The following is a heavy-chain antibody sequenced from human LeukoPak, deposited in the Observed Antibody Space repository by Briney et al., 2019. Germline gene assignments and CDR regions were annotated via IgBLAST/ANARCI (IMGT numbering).Heavy chain of an antibody. D-gene: IGHD4/OR15-4a*01. CDR1: GGSVSSVDSY. CDR3: ASGQDQAKVAY. J-gene: IGHJ4*02. V-gene: IGHV4-31*03. CDR2: MYYTGNT. Sequence: SQTLSLTCTVSGGSVSSVDSYWSWIRQHPGEGLECIANMYYTGNTYYNPALQSRVRMSIDTSKNQFSLELTSVTAADTAIYYCASGQDQAKVAYWGRGTLVTVSS.